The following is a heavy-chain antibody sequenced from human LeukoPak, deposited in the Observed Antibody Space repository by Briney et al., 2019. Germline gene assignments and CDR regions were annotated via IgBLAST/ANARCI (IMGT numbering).Heavy chain of an antibody. CDR1: GFTFNSYA. J-gene: IGHJ4*02. CDR3: ARNLYDFLTGFDS. CDR2: ISGSGGNT. Sequence: GGSLRLSCAASGFTFNSYAMSWVRQAPGKGLEWVSAISGSGGNTYYADSVKGRFTISRDNAKSSLYLQMNSLRDEDTAVFYCARNLYDFLTGFDSWGQGTLVTVSS. V-gene: IGHV3-23*01. D-gene: IGHD3-9*01.